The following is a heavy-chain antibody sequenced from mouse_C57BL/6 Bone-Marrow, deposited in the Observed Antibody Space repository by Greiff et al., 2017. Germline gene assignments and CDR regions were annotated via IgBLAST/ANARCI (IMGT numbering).Heavy chain of an antibody. V-gene: IGHV1-81*01. D-gene: IGHD2-3*01. CDR3: ARYGYYGDYAMDY. J-gene: IGHJ4*01. CDR1: GYTFTSYG. CDR2: IYPRSGNT. Sequence: QVQLQQSGAELARPGASVKLSCKASGYTFTSYGISWVKQRPGQGLEWIGEIYPRSGNTYYNEKFKGKATLTAATSSSTAYMKLRSLTSEDSAVYFCARYGYYGDYAMDYWGQGTTVTVSS.